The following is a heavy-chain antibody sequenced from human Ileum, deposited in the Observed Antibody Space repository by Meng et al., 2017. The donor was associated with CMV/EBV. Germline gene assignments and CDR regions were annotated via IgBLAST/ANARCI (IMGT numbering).Heavy chain of an antibody. Sequence: GGSLRLSCAASEFTFSNYGMHWIRQAPGKGLEWVAFIRSDGSNKYYADSVKGRFTISRDNSKNTLYLQLNTLRAEDTAVYYCAKGGVYSSSWGDYWGQGTLVTVSS. CDR1: EFTFSNYG. V-gene: IGHV3-30*02. CDR3: AKGGVYSSSWGDY. J-gene: IGHJ4*02. CDR2: IRSDGSNK. D-gene: IGHD6-13*01.